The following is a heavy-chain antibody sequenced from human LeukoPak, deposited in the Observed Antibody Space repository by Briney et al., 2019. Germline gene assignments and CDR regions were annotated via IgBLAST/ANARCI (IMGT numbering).Heavy chain of an antibody. CDR1: GFTVSSNY. CDR2: IYSGGST. D-gene: IGHD2-21*01. V-gene: IGHV3-66*01. Sequence: GGSLRLSCAASGFTVSSNYMSWVRQAPGKGLEWVSVIYSGGSTYYADSVKGRFTISRDNSKNTLYLQMNSLRAEDTAVYYCASSVVVKDAFDIWGQGTMVTVSS. J-gene: IGHJ3*02. CDR3: ASSVVVKDAFDI.